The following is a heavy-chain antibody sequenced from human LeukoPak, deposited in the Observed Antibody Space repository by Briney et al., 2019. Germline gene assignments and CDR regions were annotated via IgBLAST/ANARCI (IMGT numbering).Heavy chain of an antibody. CDR3: ARVGSDSRLNWFDP. D-gene: IGHD6-13*01. CDR1: GSSISSSSYY. CDR2: IYYSGST. V-gene: IGHV4-39*07. J-gene: IGHJ5*02. Sequence: PSETLSLTCTVSGSSISSSSYYWGWIRQPPGKGLEWIGSIYYSGSTYYSPSLKSRVTISVDTSKNQFSLKLSSVTAADTAVYYCARVGSDSRLNWFDPWGQGTLVTVSS.